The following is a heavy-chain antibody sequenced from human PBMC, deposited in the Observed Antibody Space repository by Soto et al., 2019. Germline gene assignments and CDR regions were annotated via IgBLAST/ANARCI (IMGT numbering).Heavy chain of an antibody. J-gene: IGHJ1*01. Sequence: ASVEVSCKASGYTFTGYYMHWVGQAPGQGLEWMGWINPNSGGTNYAQKFQGRVTMTRDTSISTAYMELSRLRSDGTGVYYCARPARSGYYPLSYWRHGT. CDR1: GYTFTGYY. CDR3: ARPARSGYYPLSY. V-gene: IGHV1-2*02. D-gene: IGHD3-3*01. CDR2: INPNSGGT.